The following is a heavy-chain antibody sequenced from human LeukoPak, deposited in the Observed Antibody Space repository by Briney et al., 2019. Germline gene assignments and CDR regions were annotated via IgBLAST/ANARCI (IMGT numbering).Heavy chain of an antibody. CDR2: INSDGSST. V-gene: IGHV3-74*01. Sequence: GGSLRLSCAASGFTFSSYWMHWVRQAPGKGLVWVSRINSDGSSTSYADSVKGRFTISRDNAKNTLYLQMNSLRAEDTAVYYCARDLFGDFWSGYYANWFDAWGQGTLVTVSS. CDR1: GFTFSSYW. CDR3: ARDLFGDFWSGYYANWFDA. J-gene: IGHJ5*02. D-gene: IGHD3-3*01.